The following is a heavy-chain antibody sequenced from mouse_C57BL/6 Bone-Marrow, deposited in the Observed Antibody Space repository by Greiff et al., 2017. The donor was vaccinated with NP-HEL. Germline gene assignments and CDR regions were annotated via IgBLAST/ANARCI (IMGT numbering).Heavy chain of an antibody. CDR3: ARAPDY. J-gene: IGHJ2*01. V-gene: IGHV3-6*01. Sequence: ESGPGLVKPSQSLSLTCSVTGYSITSGYYWNWIRQFPGNKLEWMGYISYDGSNNYNPSLKNRISITRDTSKNQFLLKLNSVTTEDTATYYCARAPDYWGQGTTLTVSS. CDR1: GYSITSGYY. CDR2: ISYDGSN.